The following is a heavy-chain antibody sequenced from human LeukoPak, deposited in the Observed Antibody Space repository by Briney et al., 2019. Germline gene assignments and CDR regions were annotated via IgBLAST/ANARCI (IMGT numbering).Heavy chain of an antibody. J-gene: IGHJ4*02. CDR3: ATTYSSGWYVG. Sequence: GSVNVSCKVSGYTLTELSMHWVRQAPGKGLEWMGGFDPEDGETIYAQKFQGRVTMTEDTSTDTAYMELSSLRSEDTAVYYCATTYSSGWYVGWGQGTLVTDSS. CDR1: GYTLTELS. V-gene: IGHV1-24*01. D-gene: IGHD6-19*01. CDR2: FDPEDGET.